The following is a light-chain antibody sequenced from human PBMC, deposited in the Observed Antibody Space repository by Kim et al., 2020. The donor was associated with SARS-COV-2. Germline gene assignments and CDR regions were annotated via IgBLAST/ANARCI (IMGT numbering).Light chain of an antibody. J-gene: IGLJ3*02. Sequence: LGAAVKLSCTLSSGNSSYAIAWHQQQPEKGPRYLMKLNSDGSHSKGDGIPDRFSGSSSGAERYLTISSLQSEDEDDYYCQTWEGVFGGGTQLTVL. CDR3: QTWEGV. CDR2: LNSDGSH. V-gene: IGLV4-69*01. CDR1: SGNSSYA.